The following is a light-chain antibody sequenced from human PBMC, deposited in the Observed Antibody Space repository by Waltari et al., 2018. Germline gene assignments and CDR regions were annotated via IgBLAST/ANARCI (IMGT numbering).Light chain of an antibody. CDR2: DAS. CDR1: QSIGNN. V-gene: IGKV3-15*01. CDR3: QQYSDGTPWT. Sequence: ELVMTQSPSTVSVSPGERATLSCRATQSIGNNLAWYQQRPGQAPRLLIYDASTRPTGVSGRFTGSGSGTEFSLTISGLQSEDFGIYYCQQYSDGTPWTFGQGTKVEI. J-gene: IGKJ1*01.